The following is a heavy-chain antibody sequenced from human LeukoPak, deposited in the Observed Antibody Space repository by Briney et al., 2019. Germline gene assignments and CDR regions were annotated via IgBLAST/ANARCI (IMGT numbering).Heavy chain of an antibody. CDR3: ARHGGYSYGYMDY. V-gene: IGHV4-39*01. J-gene: IGHJ4*02. CDR2: IYYSGST. CDR1: GGSISSSSYY. Sequence: SETLSLTCTVSGGSISSSSYYWGWIRQPPGKGLEWIGSIYYSGSTYYNPSLKSRVTISVDTSKNQFSLKLSPVTAADTAVYYCARHGGYSYGYMDYWGQGTLVTVSS. D-gene: IGHD5-18*01.